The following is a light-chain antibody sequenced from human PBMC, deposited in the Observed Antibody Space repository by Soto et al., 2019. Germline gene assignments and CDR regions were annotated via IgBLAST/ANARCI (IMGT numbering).Light chain of an antibody. Sequence: EIVLTQSPVTLSLSPGERATLSCRASQSVGSKLAWYRQTPGQAPRLLIYGASTRATDTPARFSGSGAETDFTLTISRVEPADFALYYCQQYGSAFATFGQGTQVE. CDR1: QSVGSK. CDR2: GAS. CDR3: QQYGSAFAT. V-gene: IGKV3-20*01. J-gene: IGKJ1*01.